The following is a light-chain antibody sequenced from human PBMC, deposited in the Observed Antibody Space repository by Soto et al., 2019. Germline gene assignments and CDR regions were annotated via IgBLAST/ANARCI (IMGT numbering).Light chain of an antibody. CDR2: GAS. CDR3: QQYNDWPIT. J-gene: IGKJ5*01. V-gene: IGKV3D-15*01. Sequence: IVMTHSPATLSVSPGERVTLSCRASHSVSRNLAWYQQKPGQAPKLLMYGASIRTSGIPDRFSGSESGTDFTLTISSLQSEDFAVYYCQQYNDWPITFGQGTRLEIK. CDR1: HSVSRN.